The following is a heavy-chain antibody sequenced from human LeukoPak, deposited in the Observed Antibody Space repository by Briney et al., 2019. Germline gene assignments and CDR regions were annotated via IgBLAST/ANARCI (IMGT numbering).Heavy chain of an antibody. V-gene: IGHV3-53*01. CDR2: IYDTGGT. D-gene: IGHD6-19*01. J-gene: IGHJ4*02. Sequence: GGSLRLSCAASGFTFSNYAMNWVRQAPGKGLEWLSVIYDTGGTFYSDSVKGRFTISRDYSKNTLYLQMSSLRADDTAVYYCARDSNGPAFWGQGTLVTVSS. CDR3: ARDSNGPAF. CDR1: GFTFSNYA.